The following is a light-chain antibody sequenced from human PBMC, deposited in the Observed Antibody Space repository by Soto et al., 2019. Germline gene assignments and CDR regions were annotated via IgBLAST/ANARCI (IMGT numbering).Light chain of an antibody. Sequence: DIQMTQSPSSLSASLGDRVTITCRASQTINNYLHWYQQRPGEAPKLLIYSASNLQTRVPPRFSGSGSGTHFTLTISSLQPEDFATYYCQQSSSTPHTFGQGTIVEIK. CDR3: QQSSSTPHT. J-gene: IGKJ2*01. CDR1: QTINNY. V-gene: IGKV1-39*01. CDR2: SAS.